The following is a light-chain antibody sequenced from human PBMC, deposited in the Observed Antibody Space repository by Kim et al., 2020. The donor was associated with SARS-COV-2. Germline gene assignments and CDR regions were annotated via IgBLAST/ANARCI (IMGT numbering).Light chain of an antibody. J-gene: IGKJ3*01. V-gene: IGKV3-15*01. CDR3: QHYSQWPFI. CDR1: QSITRS. CDR2: DAS. Sequence: VSPGDRATLSCRASQSITRSLAWYQQKPGQAPRLLMYDASTRATAIPARFSGSGSGTEFTLTISSLQSEDFAVYYCQHYSQWPFIFGPGTKVDIK.